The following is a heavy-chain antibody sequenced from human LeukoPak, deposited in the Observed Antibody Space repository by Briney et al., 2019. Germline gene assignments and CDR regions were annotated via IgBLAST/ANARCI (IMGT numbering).Heavy chain of an antibody. J-gene: IGHJ4*02. D-gene: IGHD6-13*01. CDR1: GGSISSSSYY. CDR3: ARDFRAAGTDY. Sequence: SETLSPTCTVSGGSISSSSYYWGWIRQPPGKGLEWIGSIYYSGSTYYNPSLKSRVTISVDTSKNQFSLKLSSVTAADTAVYYCARDFRAAGTDYWGQGTLVTVSS. CDR2: IYYSGST. V-gene: IGHV4-39*07.